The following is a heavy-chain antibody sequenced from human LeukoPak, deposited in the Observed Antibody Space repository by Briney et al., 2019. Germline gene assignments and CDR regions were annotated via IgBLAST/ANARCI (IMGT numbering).Heavy chain of an antibody. Sequence: GGSLRLSCAASGFTFSSYSMNWVRQAPGKGLEWVSSISSSSSYIYYADSVKGRFTISRDNAKNSVYLQMNSLRAEDTAVYYCARCSGGSCSAQWYFDPWGRGTLVTASS. CDR1: GFTFSSYS. CDR3: ARCSGGSCSAQWYFDP. V-gene: IGHV3-21*01. CDR2: ISSSSSYI. D-gene: IGHD2-15*01. J-gene: IGHJ2*01.